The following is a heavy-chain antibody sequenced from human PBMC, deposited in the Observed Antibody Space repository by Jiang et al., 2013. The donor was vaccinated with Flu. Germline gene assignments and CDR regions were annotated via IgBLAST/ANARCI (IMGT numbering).Heavy chain of an antibody. CDR2: ISYDGSNK. J-gene: IGHJ4*02. Sequence: GGVVQPGRSLRLSCAASGFTFSSYAMHWVRQAPGKGLEWVAVISYDGSNKYYADSVKGRFTISRDNSKNTLYLQMNSLRAEDTAVYYCARAGVGVAGTFDYWGQGTLVTVSS. CDR1: GFTFSSYA. D-gene: IGHD6-19*01. V-gene: IGHV3-30-3*01. CDR3: ARAGVGVAGTFDY.